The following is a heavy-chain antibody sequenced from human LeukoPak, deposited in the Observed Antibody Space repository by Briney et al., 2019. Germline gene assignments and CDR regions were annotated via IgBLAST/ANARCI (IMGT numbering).Heavy chain of an antibody. V-gene: IGHV1-46*01. CDR3: ARAVGVVGELPFGYYYYYGMDV. Sequence: ASVKVSCKASGYTFTNYYMHWVRQAPGQGLEWMGVIDPSAGSTTYAQKFQGRVTMTRDTSISTAYMELSRLRSDDTAVYYCARAVGVVGELPFGYYYYYGMDVWGQGTTVTVSS. CDR1: GYTFTNYY. J-gene: IGHJ6*02. D-gene: IGHD1-26*01. CDR2: IDPSAGST.